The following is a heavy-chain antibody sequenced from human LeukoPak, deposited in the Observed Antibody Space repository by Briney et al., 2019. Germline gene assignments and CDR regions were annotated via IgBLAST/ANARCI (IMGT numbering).Heavy chain of an antibody. CDR1: GFSFKTSA. Sequence: GRSLRLSCAASGFSFKTSAMHCVRQAPGTGLEWVAVVSNDAYNKYYADSVKGRFTISRDNSKNTLYLQMNSLRGEDTAVYYCARYFSGDSRIDCWGQGTLVTVSS. CDR3: ARYFSGDSRIDC. D-gene: IGHD3-3*01. V-gene: IGHV3-30*04. CDR2: VSNDAYNK. J-gene: IGHJ4*02.